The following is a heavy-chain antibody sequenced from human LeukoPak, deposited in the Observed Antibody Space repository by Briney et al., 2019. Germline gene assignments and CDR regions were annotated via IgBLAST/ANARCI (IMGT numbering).Heavy chain of an antibody. Sequence: PGGSLRLSCAASGFTVSSNYMSWVRQAPGKGLEWVSVIYSGGSTYYADSVKGRFTISRDNSKNTLYLQMNSLRAEDTAVYYCARGFRSPSFGVRGVSDYWGQGTLVTVSS. CDR3: ARGFRSPSFGVRGVSDY. J-gene: IGHJ4*02. V-gene: IGHV3-66*01. D-gene: IGHD3-10*01. CDR1: GFTVSSNY. CDR2: IYSGGST.